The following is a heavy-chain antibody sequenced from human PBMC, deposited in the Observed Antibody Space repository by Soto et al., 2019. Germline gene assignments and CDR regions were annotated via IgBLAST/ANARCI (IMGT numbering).Heavy chain of an antibody. D-gene: IGHD1-1*01. V-gene: IGHV1-46*01. CDR2: INPSSGTT. J-gene: IGHJ4*02. Sequence: QVQLVQSGAEVKKPGASVKVSCKASGYGFTTYYMYWVRQAPGQGLAWVGMINPSSGTTIYAQNFQGRVTVTRDTSTSTVYMELSSLRSEDTAVYYCVRASTPLVEPTPYYFDYWGQGTLVTVPS. CDR3: VRASTPLVEPTPYYFDY. CDR1: GYGFTTYY.